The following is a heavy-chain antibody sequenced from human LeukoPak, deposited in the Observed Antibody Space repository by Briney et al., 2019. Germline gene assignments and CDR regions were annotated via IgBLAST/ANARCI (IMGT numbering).Heavy chain of an antibody. V-gene: IGHV4-34*01. D-gene: IGHD3-22*01. CDR3: ARKDNYGYYDY. CDR2: INHSGST. CDR1: GGSFSGYF. Sequence: KSSETLSLTCAVYGGSFSGYFWNWIRQPPGKGLEWIGEINHSGSTHYNPSLKSRVTISVDTSKNQFSLKLSSVTAADTAVYYCARKDNYGYYDYWGQGTLVTVSS. J-gene: IGHJ4*02.